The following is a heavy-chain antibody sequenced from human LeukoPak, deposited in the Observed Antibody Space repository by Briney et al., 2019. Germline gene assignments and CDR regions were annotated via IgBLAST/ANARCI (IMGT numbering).Heavy chain of an antibody. CDR3: TRGDHYYGSRVVLDY. CDR2: IRSKAYGGTT. D-gene: IGHD3-10*01. CDR1: GFTFSSYS. V-gene: IGHV3-49*04. J-gene: IGHJ4*02. Sequence: GGSLRLSCAASGFTFSSYSMNWVRQAPGKGLEWVGFIRSKAYGGTTEYAASVKGRFTISRDDSKTIAYLQMNSLKTEDTAVYYCTRGDHYYGSRVVLDYWGQGTLVTVSS.